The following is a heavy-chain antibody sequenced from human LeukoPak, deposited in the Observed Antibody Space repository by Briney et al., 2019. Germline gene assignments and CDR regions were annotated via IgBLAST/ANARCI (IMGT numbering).Heavy chain of an antibody. CDR3: ARGRGRGSWTPRLGY. V-gene: IGHV1-2*04. D-gene: IGHD6-13*01. J-gene: IGHJ4*02. CDR1: GYTFTGYY. Sequence: GASVKVSCKASGYTFTGYYMHWVRQAPGQGLEWMGWINPNSGGTNYAQKFQGWVTMTRDTSISTAYMELSRLRSDDTAVYYCARGRGRGSWTPRLGYWGQGTLVTVSS. CDR2: INPNSGGT.